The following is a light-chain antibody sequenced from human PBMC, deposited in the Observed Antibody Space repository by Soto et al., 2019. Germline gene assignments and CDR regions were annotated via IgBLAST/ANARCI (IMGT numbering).Light chain of an antibody. CDR2: DVT. Sequence: QSALTQPRSVSGSPGQSVTISCTGTSSDVGGYDYVSWYQQHPGEAPKLIIYDVTERPSGVPDRFSGSRSGNTASLTISGLQSDDEAVYFCSTWDDSLNGWVFGGGTKLTVL. CDR1: SSDVGGYDY. V-gene: IGLV2-11*01. J-gene: IGLJ3*02. CDR3: STWDDSLNGWV.